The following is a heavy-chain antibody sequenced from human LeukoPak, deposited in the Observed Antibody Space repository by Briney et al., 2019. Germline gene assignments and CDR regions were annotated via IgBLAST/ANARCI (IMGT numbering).Heavy chain of an antibody. V-gene: IGHV4-59*08. CDR3: ARHLTSGDYFDY. CDR2: VYYSGIT. D-gene: IGHD4-17*01. CDR1: GGSISTYY. J-gene: IGHJ4*02. Sequence: SETLSLTCTVSGGSISTYYWSWLWQPPAKGLGWIGYVYYSGITDYNPSLKSRVTISVDTSKSQFSLKLSSVTAADTAVYYCARHLTSGDYFDYWGQGTLVTVSS.